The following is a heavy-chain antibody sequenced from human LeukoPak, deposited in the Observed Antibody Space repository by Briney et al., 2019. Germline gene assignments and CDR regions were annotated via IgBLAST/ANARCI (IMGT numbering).Heavy chain of an antibody. J-gene: IGHJ4*02. CDR3: ARDYYDSSGYYTPVSDY. Sequence: GGSLRLSCAASGFTFSSYAMSWVRQAPGKGLEWVSAISGSGGSTYYADSVKGRFTISRDNAKNSLYLQMNSLRAEDTAVYYCARDYYDSSGYYTPVSDYWGQGTLVTVSS. CDR2: ISGSGGST. CDR1: GFTFSSYA. V-gene: IGHV3-23*01. D-gene: IGHD3-22*01.